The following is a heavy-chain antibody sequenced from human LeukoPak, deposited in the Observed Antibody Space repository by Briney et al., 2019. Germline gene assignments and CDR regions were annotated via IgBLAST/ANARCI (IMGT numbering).Heavy chain of an antibody. CDR2: IYYGGST. CDR3: ARGRLRDYYGSGSYYRYFDY. J-gene: IGHJ4*02. D-gene: IGHD3-10*01. V-gene: IGHV4-59*12. CDR1: GGSISSYY. Sequence: PSETLSLTCTVSGGSISSYYWSWIRQPPGKGLEWIGYIYYGGSTNYNPSLKSRVTISVDTSKNQFSLKLSSVTAADTAVYYCARGRLRDYYGSGSYYRYFDYWGQGTLVTVSS.